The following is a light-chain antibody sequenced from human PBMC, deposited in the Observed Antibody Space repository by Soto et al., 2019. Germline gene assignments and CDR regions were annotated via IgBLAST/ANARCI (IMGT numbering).Light chain of an antibody. CDR3: QQYGSSPFT. Sequence: EIVLTQSPGTLSLSPGERATLSCRASQSVSSSYLAWYQQKPGQAPRRLIYGASSRATGIPDRFSGSGSGTAFTLTISRLEPADFAVYYCQQYGSSPFTFGPGTKVDSK. V-gene: IGKV3-20*01. J-gene: IGKJ3*01. CDR2: GAS. CDR1: QSVSSSY.